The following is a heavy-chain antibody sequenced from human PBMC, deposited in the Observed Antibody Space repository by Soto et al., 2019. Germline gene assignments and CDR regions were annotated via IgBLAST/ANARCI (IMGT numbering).Heavy chain of an antibody. D-gene: IGHD1-26*01. J-gene: IGHJ5*02. CDR3: ARGRALIVGATTVAWFDP. V-gene: IGHV6-1*01. CDR2: TYYRSKWYN. CDR1: GDSVSSNSAA. Sequence: PSQTLSLTCAISGDSVSSNSAAWNWIRQSPSRGLEWLGRTYYRSKWYNDYAVSVKSRITINPDTSKNQFSLQLNSVTPEDTAVYYCARGRALIVGATTVAWFDPWGQGTLVTVSP.